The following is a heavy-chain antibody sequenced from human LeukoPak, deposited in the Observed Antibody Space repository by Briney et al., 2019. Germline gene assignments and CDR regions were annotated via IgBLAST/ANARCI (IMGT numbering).Heavy chain of an antibody. V-gene: IGHV4-4*07. Sequence: SETLSLTCTVSGGSISSYYWSWIRQPAGKGLEWIGRIYTSGSTNYNPSLKSPVTMSVDTSKNQFSLKLSSVTAADTAVYYCARDAVLLWFGELQTTYYYYYMDVWGKGTTVTISS. D-gene: IGHD3-10*01. CDR2: IYTSGST. J-gene: IGHJ6*03. CDR3: ARDAVLLWFGELQTTYYYYYMDV. CDR1: GGSISSYY.